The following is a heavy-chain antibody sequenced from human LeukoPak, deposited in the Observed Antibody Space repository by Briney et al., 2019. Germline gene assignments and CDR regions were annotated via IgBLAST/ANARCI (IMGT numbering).Heavy chain of an antibody. CDR2: TSGGGTNA. J-gene: IGHJ5*02. CDR3: AKDPLSSSGSYSGWFDP. D-gene: IGHD1-26*01. V-gene: IGHV3-23*03. CDR1: GFTFANYA. Sequence: GGSLRLSCAASGFTFANYAMTWVRQAPGKGLEWVSVTSGGGTNAYYADSVKGRFTISRDNRKNILYLDMNTLRAEDTAVYYCAKDPLSSSGSYSGWFDPWGQGTLVIVSS.